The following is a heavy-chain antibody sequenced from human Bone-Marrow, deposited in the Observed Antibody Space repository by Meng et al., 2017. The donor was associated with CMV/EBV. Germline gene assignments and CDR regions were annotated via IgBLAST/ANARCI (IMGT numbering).Heavy chain of an antibody. J-gene: IGHJ3*02. D-gene: IGHD5-18*01. Sequence: ASVKVSCKASGYTFTGYYMHWVRQAPGQGLEWMGWINPNSGGTNYAQKFQGRVTMTRDTSISTAYMELSRLRSEDTAVYYCARGYSYVDAFDIWGQGTMVTVSS. V-gene: IGHV1-2*02. CDR2: INPNSGGT. CDR3: ARGYSYVDAFDI. CDR1: GYTFTGYY.